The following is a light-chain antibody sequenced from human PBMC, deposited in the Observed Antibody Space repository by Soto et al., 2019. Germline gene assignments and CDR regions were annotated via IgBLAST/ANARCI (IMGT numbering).Light chain of an antibody. Sequence: DIQMTQSPSTLSASVGDRVTITCRASQSITTGLAWYQQKPGKAPKLLIYKATNLQSGVPSRFSGSGSGTECSLTISSLQPDDFATSYWQRYNDYQYIFGQGTKLEIK. CDR2: KAT. CDR3: QRYNDYQYI. CDR1: QSITTG. J-gene: IGKJ2*01. V-gene: IGKV1-5*03.